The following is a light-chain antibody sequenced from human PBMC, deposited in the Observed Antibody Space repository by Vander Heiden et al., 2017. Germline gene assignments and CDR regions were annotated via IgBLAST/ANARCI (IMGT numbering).Light chain of an antibody. Sequence: SYELTQPPSVSVSPGQPARITCSGDALPKQYAYWYQQKPGQAPVLVIYKDSERPSGIPERFSGSSSGTTGTLTISGVQAEDEADYYCQSADSSGTYPGNVVFGGGTKLTVL. V-gene: IGLV3-25*03. J-gene: IGLJ2*01. CDR1: ALPKQY. CDR2: KDS. CDR3: QSADSSGTYPGNVV.